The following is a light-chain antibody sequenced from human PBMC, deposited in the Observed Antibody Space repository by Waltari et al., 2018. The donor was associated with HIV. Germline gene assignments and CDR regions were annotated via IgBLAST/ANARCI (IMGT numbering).Light chain of an antibody. V-gene: IGLV7-46*01. Sequence: VVTQEPSLTVSPGDTVTLSCASFSGGVARSHFPYWFQLKPGQPPRTLIYASERRHPLTSGRFSGSLAGGSAILTLSGALPEDEAEYFCLLSYGGVRVFGGGTNLTV. CDR3: LLSYGGVRV. CDR1: SGGVARSHF. J-gene: IGLJ2*01. CDR2: ASE.